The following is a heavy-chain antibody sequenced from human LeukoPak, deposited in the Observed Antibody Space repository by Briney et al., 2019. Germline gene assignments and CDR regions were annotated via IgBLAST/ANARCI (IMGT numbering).Heavy chain of an antibody. Sequence: PSETLSLTCTVSGGSISSGDYYWSWIRQPPGKGLEWIGYIYYSGSTYYNPSLKSRVTISVDTSKNQFSLKLSSVTAADTAVYYCARGEYGHAHYYGSGSYYPNRFDPWGQGTLVTVSS. CDR2: IYYSGST. CDR3: ARGEYGHAHYYGSGSYYPNRFDP. D-gene: IGHD3-10*01. CDR1: GGSISSGDYY. J-gene: IGHJ5*02. V-gene: IGHV4-30-4*02.